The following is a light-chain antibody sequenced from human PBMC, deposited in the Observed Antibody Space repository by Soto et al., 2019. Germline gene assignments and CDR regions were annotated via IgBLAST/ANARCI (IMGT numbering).Light chain of an antibody. Sequence: QSALTQPASVSGSPGQSITISCTATSSDVGSYNLVSWYQQHPGKAPKLMIYEGSKRPSGVSDRFSGSRSGNTASLTISGLQPEDEADYYCCSYAGSTLFGGGTKVTVL. CDR2: EGS. V-gene: IGLV2-23*01. J-gene: IGLJ2*01. CDR3: CSYAGSTL. CDR1: SSDVGSYNL.